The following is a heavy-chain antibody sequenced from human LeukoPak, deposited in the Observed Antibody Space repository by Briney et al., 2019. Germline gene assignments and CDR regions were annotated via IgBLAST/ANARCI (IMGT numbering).Heavy chain of an antibody. CDR1: GGSISSYY. J-gene: IGHJ4*02. D-gene: IGHD2-15*01. Sequence: SETLSLTCTVSGGSISSYYWSWIRQPPGKGLEWIGYIYYSGSTNYNPSLKSRVTMSVDTSKNQFSLKLSSVTAADTAVYYCARDRVAGVVDYWGQGTLVTVSS. CDR3: ARDRVAGVVDY. V-gene: IGHV4-59*01. CDR2: IYYSGST.